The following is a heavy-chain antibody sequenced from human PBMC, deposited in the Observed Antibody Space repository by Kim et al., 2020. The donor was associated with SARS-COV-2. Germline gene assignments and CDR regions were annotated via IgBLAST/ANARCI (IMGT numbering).Heavy chain of an antibody. V-gene: IGHV1-2*02. CDR2: INPNSGGT. J-gene: IGHJ6*02. CDR3: ARENRGSTRNYVYYYGMDV. D-gene: IGHD1-7*01. CDR1: GYTFTGYY. Sequence: ASVKVSCKASGYTFTGYYMHWVRQAPGQGLEWMGWINPNSGGTNYAQKFQGRVTMTRDTSISTAYMELSRLRSDDTAVYYCARENRGSTRNYVYYYGMDVWGQGTTVTVSS.